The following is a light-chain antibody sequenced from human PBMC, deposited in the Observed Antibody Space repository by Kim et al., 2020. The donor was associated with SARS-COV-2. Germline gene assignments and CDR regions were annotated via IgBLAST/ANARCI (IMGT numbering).Light chain of an antibody. Sequence: SVSPGQTATIPCSGNKLGDKNACWYQQKPGQSPVLSIFRDTKRPSGFPERFSGASSGNTATLTISGTQVMDEADYYCQAWDSSTVVFGGGTKLTVL. CDR2: RDT. CDR3: QAWDSSTVV. V-gene: IGLV3-1*01. CDR1: KLGDKN. J-gene: IGLJ2*01.